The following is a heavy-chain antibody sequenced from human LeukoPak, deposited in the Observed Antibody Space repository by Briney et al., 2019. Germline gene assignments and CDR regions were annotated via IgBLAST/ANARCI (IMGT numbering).Heavy chain of an antibody. CDR2: IWFDGSNK. D-gene: IGHD3-9*01. Sequence: PGGSLRLSCAASGLTFSSYGVHWVRQAPGMGLEWVAFIWFDGSNKYYRDSLKGRFTVSRDNSKNTLYLQMNSLRAEDTAVYYCASDILTGYNETDYWGQGTLVTVSS. CDR1: GLTFSSYG. J-gene: IGHJ4*02. V-gene: IGHV3-33*01. CDR3: ASDILTGYNETDY.